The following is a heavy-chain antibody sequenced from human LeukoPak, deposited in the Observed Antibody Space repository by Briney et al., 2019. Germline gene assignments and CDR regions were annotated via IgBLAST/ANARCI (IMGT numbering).Heavy chain of an antibody. J-gene: IGHJ5*02. CDR2: INPSGGST. V-gene: IGHV1-46*01. D-gene: IGHD5-12*01. CDR1: GYTFTSYY. Sequence: ASVKVSCKASGYTFTSYYMHWVRQAPGQGLEWMGIINPSGGSTSYAQKFQDRVTMTRGTSTSTVYMELSSLRSEDTAVYYCARDGEVARGYSGYDWSWFDPWGQGTLVTVSS. CDR3: ARDGEVARGYSGYDWSWFDP.